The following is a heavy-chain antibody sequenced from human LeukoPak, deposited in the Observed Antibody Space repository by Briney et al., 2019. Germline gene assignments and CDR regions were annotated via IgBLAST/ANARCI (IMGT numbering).Heavy chain of an antibody. Sequence: GGSLGLSCAASGFTFSSYGMHWVRQAPGKGLEWVAVISYDGSNKYYADSVKGRFTTSRDNSKNTLYLQMNSLRAEDTAVYYCARHFRVTTGHDYWGQGTPVTVSS. CDR2: ISYDGSNK. CDR1: GFTFSSYG. V-gene: IGHV3-30*03. CDR3: ARHFRVTTGHDY. J-gene: IGHJ4*02. D-gene: IGHD4-17*01.